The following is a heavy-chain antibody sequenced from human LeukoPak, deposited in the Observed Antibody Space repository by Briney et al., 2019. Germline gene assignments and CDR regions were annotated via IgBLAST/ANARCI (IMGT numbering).Heavy chain of an antibody. D-gene: IGHD2-21*02. CDR3: ARARFCGGDCYAAADY. Sequence: ASVKVSCKASGGTFSSYAISWVRQAPGQGLEWMGGIIPIFGTANYAQKFQGRVTITADESPSTAYMELSSLRSEDTAVYYCARARFCGGDCYAAADYWGQGTLVTVSS. V-gene: IGHV1-69*13. J-gene: IGHJ4*02. CDR1: GGTFSSYA. CDR2: IIPIFGTA.